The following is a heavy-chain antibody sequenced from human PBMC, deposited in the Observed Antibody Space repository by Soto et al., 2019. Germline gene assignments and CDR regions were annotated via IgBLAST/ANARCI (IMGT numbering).Heavy chain of an antibody. CDR2: INPESTTI. D-gene: IGHD2-15*01. CDR3: TKDTFGGRDS. J-gene: IGHJ4*02. CDR1: GIALSIYW. Sequence: EAQLVESGGGLVQPGGSLRLSCTGSGIALSIYWMHWVRQAPGKGLVWVSRINPESTTISYADSVKGRFTISRDNAEITLFLHMNSLSAEDTGVYYCTKDTFGGRDSWGQGTLVTVSS. V-gene: IGHV3-74*01.